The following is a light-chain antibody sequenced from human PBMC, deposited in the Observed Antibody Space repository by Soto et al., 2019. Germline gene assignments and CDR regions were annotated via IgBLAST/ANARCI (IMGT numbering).Light chain of an antibody. Sequence: ELLLTQSPATLSLSPGDRATLSCRASQGISGYLAWYQQKPGQPPRLLIYEASIRATGVPARFIGGGSGTDFTLTISSLEPGDFGIYYCQQRGNWPPITFGQGTRLEIK. CDR2: EAS. V-gene: IGKV3-11*01. CDR3: QQRGNWPPIT. CDR1: QGISGY. J-gene: IGKJ5*01.